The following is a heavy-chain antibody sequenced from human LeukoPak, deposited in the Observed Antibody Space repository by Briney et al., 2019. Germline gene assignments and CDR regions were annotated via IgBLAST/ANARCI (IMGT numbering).Heavy chain of an antibody. CDR3: ATDQGVGATNYYYYGMDV. V-gene: IGHV1-24*01. J-gene: IGHJ6*02. D-gene: IGHD1-26*01. CDR1: GYTLTELS. CDR2: FDPEDGET. Sequence: ASVTVSFKVSGYTLTELSMHWVRQAPGKGLEWMGGFDPEDGETIYAQKFQGRVTMTEDTSTDTAYMELSSLRSEDTAVYYCATDQGVGATNYYYYGMDVWGQGTTVTVPS.